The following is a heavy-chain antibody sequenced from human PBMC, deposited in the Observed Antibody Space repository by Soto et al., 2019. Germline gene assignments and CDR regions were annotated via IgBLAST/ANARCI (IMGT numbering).Heavy chain of an antibody. J-gene: IGHJ4*02. V-gene: IGHV1-69*08. CDR3: ARDPAPRYCSSTSCYGGDDY. Sequence: QVQLVQSGAEVKKPGSSVKVSCKASGGTFSSYTISWVRQAPGQGLEWMGRIIPILGIANYAQKFQGRVTITADKSTSTAYMELSSPRSEDTAVYYCARDPAPRYCSSTSCYGGDDYWGQGTLVTVSS. CDR2: IIPILGIA. D-gene: IGHD2-2*01. CDR1: GGTFSSYT.